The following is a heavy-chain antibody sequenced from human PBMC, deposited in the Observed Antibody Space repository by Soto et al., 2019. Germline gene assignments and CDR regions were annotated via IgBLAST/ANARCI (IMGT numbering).Heavy chain of an antibody. CDR2: INHSGST. J-gene: IGHJ6*02. Sequence: QVQLQQWGAGLLKPSETLSLTCAVYGGSFSGYYWSWIRQPPGKGLEWIGEINHSGSTNYNPSLKSRVTISVDTSKNQFSLKLSSVTAADTAVYYCARDGDYVSNMYGMDVWGQGTTVTVSS. CDR3: ARDGDYVSNMYGMDV. D-gene: IGHD4-17*01. CDR1: GGSFSGYY. V-gene: IGHV4-34*01.